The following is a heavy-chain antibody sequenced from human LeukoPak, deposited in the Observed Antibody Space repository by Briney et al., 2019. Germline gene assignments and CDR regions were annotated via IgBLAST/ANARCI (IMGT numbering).Heavy chain of an antibody. CDR2: LYPGGVT. J-gene: IGHJ6*02. V-gene: IGHV3-66*01. Sequence: GGSLRLSCAASGFTVSSNYMSWVRQAPGKGLEWVSVLYPGGVTYYADSVTDRFTISRDNSKNTLYLQMNSLRAEDTAVYYRARDPRSGSYSGMDVWGQGTTVTVSS. D-gene: IGHD1-26*01. CDR1: GFTVSSNY. CDR3: ARDPRSGSYSGMDV.